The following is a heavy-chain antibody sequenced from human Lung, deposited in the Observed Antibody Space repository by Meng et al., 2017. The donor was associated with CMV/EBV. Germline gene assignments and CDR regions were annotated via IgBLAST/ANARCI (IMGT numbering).Heavy chain of an antibody. CDR1: GFTFNIFE. CDR2: IDDATNSK. J-gene: IGHJ4*02. Sequence: SXKISXAASGFTFNIFEMNWVRQTPGKGLEWVAYIDDATNSKFYADSVKGRFTISRDNAQNSLFLQMNSLRVEDTAIYYCARTPRGYSFGDSAFYRDSWCQGSXVTVSS. V-gene: IGHV3-48*03. CDR3: ARTPRGYSFGDSAFYRDS. D-gene: IGHD5-12*01.